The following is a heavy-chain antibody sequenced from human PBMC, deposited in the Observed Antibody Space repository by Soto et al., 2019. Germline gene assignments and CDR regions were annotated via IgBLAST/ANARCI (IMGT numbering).Heavy chain of an antibody. CDR1: GFTFSSYA. Sequence: GGSLRLSCAASGFTFSSYAMSWVRQAPGKGLEWVSAISGSGGSTYYADSVKGRFTSSRDNSKNTLYLQMNSLRAEDTAVYYCARSYYYDSSGYSAYFDYWGQGTLVTVSS. D-gene: IGHD3-22*01. CDR2: ISGSGGST. J-gene: IGHJ4*02. V-gene: IGHV3-23*01. CDR3: ARSYYYDSSGYSAYFDY.